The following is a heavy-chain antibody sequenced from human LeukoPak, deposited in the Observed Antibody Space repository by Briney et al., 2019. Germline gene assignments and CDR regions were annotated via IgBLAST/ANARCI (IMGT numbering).Heavy chain of an antibody. V-gene: IGHV3-48*02. D-gene: IGHD2-21*01. CDR1: GFTFSSYS. CDR2: ISRSSTTI. CDR3: ARDGYRGGDFDY. J-gene: IGHJ4*02. Sequence: GGSLRLSCAASGFTFSSYSMNWVRQAPGKGLEWVSFISRSSTTIYHADSVKGRFTISRDNAKNSLYLQMNSLRDEDTAVYYCARDGYRGGDFDYWGQGTLVTVSS.